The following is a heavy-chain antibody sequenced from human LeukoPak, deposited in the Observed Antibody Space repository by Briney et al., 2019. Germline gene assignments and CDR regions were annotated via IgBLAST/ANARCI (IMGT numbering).Heavy chain of an antibody. Sequence: SETLSLTCAVSGVSISSGGYSWSWIRQPPGKGLEWIGYIYHSGSTYYNPSLKSRVTISVDRSKNQFSLKLSSVTAADTAVYYCARVAARSNLYYFGYWGQGTLVTVSS. D-gene: IGHD6-6*01. V-gene: IGHV4-30-2*01. J-gene: IGHJ4*02. CDR1: GVSISSGGYS. CDR2: IYHSGST. CDR3: ARVAARSNLYYFGY.